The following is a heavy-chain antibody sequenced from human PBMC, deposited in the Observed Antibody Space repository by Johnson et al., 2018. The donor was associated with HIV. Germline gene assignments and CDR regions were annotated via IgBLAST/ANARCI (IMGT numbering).Heavy chain of an antibody. CDR3: ARSQVAATSEGAFDI. V-gene: IGHV3-9*01. CDR1: GFTFDDYA. Sequence: VQLVESGGGLVQPGRSLRLSCAASGFTFDDYAMHWVRQAPGKGLEWVSGISWNSGTIDYADSVKGRFTISRDNAKNTRYLQMNSLRAEDTAVYYCARSQVAATSEGAFDIWGQGTMVTVSS. CDR2: ISWNSGTI. D-gene: IGHD2-15*01. J-gene: IGHJ3*02.